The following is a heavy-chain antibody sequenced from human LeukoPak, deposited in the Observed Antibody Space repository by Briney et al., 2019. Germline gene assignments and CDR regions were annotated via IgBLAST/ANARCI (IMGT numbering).Heavy chain of an antibody. CDR3: ASLAVGATQFFDY. CDR2: IIPIFGTA. D-gene: IGHD1-26*01. V-gene: IGHV1-69*06. Sequence: SVKVSCKASGGTFSSYAISWVRQAPGQGLEWMGGIIPIFGTANYAQKFQGRVTITADKSTSTAYMELSSLRSEDTAVYYCASLAVGATQFFDYWGQGTLVTVSS. J-gene: IGHJ4*02. CDR1: GGTFSSYA.